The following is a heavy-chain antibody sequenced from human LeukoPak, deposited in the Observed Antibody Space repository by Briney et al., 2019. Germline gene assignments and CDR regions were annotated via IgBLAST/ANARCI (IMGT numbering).Heavy chain of an antibody. J-gene: IGHJ6*03. CDR2: ISVYNDNT. Sequence: GASVKVSCKASGYIFTTYGITWVRQAPGQGLEWMGWISVYNDNTYYSQKLQGRVTMTTDTSTSTAYMELRSLRSDDTAVYYCARDPTMVRGVMYYYYYMDVWGKGTTVTISS. V-gene: IGHV1-18*01. CDR3: ARDPTMVRGVMYYYYYMDV. D-gene: IGHD3-10*01. CDR1: GYIFTTYG.